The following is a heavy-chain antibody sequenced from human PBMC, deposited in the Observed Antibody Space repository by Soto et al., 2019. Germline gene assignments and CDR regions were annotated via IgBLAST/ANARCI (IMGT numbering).Heavy chain of an antibody. CDR1: GGTFSSYT. V-gene: IGHV1-69*02. CDR2: IIPILGIA. CDR3: AGPAVPDDYYGMDV. J-gene: IGHJ6*02. Sequence: QVQLVQSGAEVKKPGSSVKVSCKASGGTFSSYTISWVRQAPGQGLEWMGRIIPILGIANYAQKFQGRVTITADKSTSTAYMELSSLSSEDTAVYYCAGPAVPDDYYGMDVWGQGTTVTVSS. D-gene: IGHD6-6*01.